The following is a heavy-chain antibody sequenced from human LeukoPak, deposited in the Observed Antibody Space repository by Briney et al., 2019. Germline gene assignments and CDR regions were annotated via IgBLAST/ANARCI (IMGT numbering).Heavy chain of an antibody. V-gene: IGHV4-61*02. D-gene: IGHD4-17*01. Sequence: SETLSLTCTVSGGSISSGSYYWSWIRQPAGRGLEWIGRIYTSGSTNCNPSLKSRVTISVDTSKNQFSLKLSSVTAADTAVYYCARVYGDYVDYWGQGTLVTVSS. CDR2: IYTSGST. CDR1: GGSISSGSYY. J-gene: IGHJ4*02. CDR3: ARVYGDYVDY.